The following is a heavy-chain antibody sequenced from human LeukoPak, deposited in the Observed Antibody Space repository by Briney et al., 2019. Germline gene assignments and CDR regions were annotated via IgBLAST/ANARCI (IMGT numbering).Heavy chain of an antibody. J-gene: IGHJ6*02. V-gene: IGHV1-8*01. D-gene: IGHD6-25*01. Sequence: ASVKVSCKASGYTFTSYDINWVRQATGQGLEWMGWMNPNSGNTGYAQKFQGRVTMTRNTSISTAYMELSSLRSEDTAVYYCAREPKTSRHPQMDVWGQGTTVTVSS. CDR2: MNPNSGNT. CDR1: GYTFTSYD. CDR3: AREPKTSRHPQMDV.